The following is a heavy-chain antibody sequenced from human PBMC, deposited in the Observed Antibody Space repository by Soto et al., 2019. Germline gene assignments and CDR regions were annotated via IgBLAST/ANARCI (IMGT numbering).Heavy chain of an antibody. V-gene: IGHV4-4*07. CDR2: IYTSGST. CDR1: GGSISSYY. Sequence: PSETLSLTCTVSGGSISSYYWSWIRQPAGKGLEWIGRIYTSGSTNYNPSLKSRVTMSVDTSKNQFSLKLSSVTAADTAVHYCARGGYDFWSVGNGMDVWGQGTTLTVSS. CDR3: ARGGYDFWSVGNGMDV. D-gene: IGHD3-3*01. J-gene: IGHJ6*02.